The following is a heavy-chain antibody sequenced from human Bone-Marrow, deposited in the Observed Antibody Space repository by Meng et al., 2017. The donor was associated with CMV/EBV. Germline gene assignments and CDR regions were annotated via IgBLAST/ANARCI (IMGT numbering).Heavy chain of an antibody. D-gene: IGHD3-10*01. V-gene: IGHV3-7*01. J-gene: IGHJ4*02. CDR3: ARGKNSGSYYPKYYFDY. CDR2: IKQDGSEK. Sequence: GESLKISCAASGFTFSSYWMSWVRQAPGKGLEWVANIKQDGSEKYYVDSVKGRFTISRDNAKNSLYLQMNSLRAEDTAVYYCARGKNSGSYYPKYYFDYWGQGTLVTGSS. CDR1: GFTFSSYW.